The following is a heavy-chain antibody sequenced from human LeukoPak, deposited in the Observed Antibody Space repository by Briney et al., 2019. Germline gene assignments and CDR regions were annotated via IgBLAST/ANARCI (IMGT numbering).Heavy chain of an antibody. D-gene: IGHD4-23*01. J-gene: IGHJ4*02. CDR2: ISSSSSYI. CDR1: GFTFSSYS. V-gene: IGHV3-21*01. CDR3: ARDPRSIRWESGY. Sequence: GGSLRLSCAASGFTFSSYSMNWVRQAPGKGLEWVSSISSSSSYIYYADSVKGRFTISRDNAKNSLYLQMNSLRAEDTAVYYCARDPRSIRWESGYWGQGTLVTVSS.